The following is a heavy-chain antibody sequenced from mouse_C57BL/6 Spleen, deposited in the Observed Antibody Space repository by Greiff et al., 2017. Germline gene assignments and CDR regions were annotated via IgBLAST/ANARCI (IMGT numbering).Heavy chain of an antibody. D-gene: IGHD1-2*01. CDR2: IDPSDSET. V-gene: IGHV1-52*01. CDR3: ARWRYGYYYAMDY. Sequence: VQLQQPGAELVRPGSSVKLSCKASGYTFTSYWMHWVKQRPIQGLEWIGNIDPSDSETHYNQKFKDKATLTVDKSSSTAYMQLSSLTSEDSAVYFCARWRYGYYYAMDYWGQGTSVTVSS. CDR1: GYTFTSYW. J-gene: IGHJ4*01.